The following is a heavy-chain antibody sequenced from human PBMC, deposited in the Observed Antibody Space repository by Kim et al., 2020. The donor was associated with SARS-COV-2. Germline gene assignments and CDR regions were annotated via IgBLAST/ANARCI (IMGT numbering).Heavy chain of an antibody. D-gene: IGHD3-22*01. CDR2: ISGSGGNT. J-gene: IGHJ4*02. CDR3: AKDDHVNSGYPDY. Sequence: GGSLRLSCAASGFTFSSHAMSWVRQAPGKGLEWVSAISGSGGNTYYADSVKGRYTISRDNSKNTLYLQMNSLRAEDTAVYYCAKDDHVNSGYPDYWGQGTLVTVSS. V-gene: IGHV3-23*01. CDR1: GFTFSSHA.